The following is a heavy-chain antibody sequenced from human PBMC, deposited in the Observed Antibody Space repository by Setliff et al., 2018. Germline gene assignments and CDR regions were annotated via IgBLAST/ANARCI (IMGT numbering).Heavy chain of an antibody. CDR3: ATFRGYTYGYDY. D-gene: IGHD5-18*01. CDR2: TIPLFGTT. Sequence: GASVKVSCKASGGTFSNYGVSWVRQAPGQGLEWMGGTIPLFGTTDYAQKFHGRVTIITDESTSTAYMELSSLTSDDTAVYYCATFRGYTYGYDYWGQGTLVTVSS. CDR1: GGTFSNYG. J-gene: IGHJ4*02. V-gene: IGHV1-69*05.